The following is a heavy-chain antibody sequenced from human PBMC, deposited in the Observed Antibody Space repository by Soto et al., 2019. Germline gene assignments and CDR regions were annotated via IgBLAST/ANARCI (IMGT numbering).Heavy chain of an antibody. D-gene: IGHD1-26*01. V-gene: IGHV4-30-2*01. CDR3: ASEASSGSLDWSFSL. CDR1: GGSISSGGFS. CDR2: IFPSGST. J-gene: IGHJ2*01. Sequence: QLQLQESGAGLVKPSQTLSLTCAVSGGSISSGGFSWSWIRQPPGTGLEWIGYIFPSGSTYYNPSLQTRVTIAVDTSQDQFSLNMSSVAAADTAVYYCASEASSGSLDWSFSLWGRGTLVTVSS.